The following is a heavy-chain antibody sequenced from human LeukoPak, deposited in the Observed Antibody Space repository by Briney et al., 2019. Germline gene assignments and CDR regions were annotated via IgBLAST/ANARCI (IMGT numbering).Heavy chain of an antibody. V-gene: IGHV1-69*13. CDR2: IIPIFGTA. J-gene: IGHJ4*02. CDR1: GGTFSSYA. D-gene: IGHD5-24*01. Sequence: ASVKVSCKASGGTFSSYAISWVRQAPGQGLEWMGGIIPIFGTANYAQKFQGRVTITADESTSTAYMELSSLRSEDTAVYYCARDTSRDGYNNYFDYWGQGTLVTASS. CDR3: ARDTSRDGYNNYFDY.